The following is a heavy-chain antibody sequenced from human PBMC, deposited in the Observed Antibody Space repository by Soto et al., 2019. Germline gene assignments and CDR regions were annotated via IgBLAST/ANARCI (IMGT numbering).Heavy chain of an antibody. J-gene: IGHJ5*02. CDR2: IYYSGKT. V-gene: IGHV4-61*01. D-gene: IGHD3-9*01. CDR1: GDSVSSGNYY. Sequence: PSETLSLTCTVSGDSVSSGNYYWSWIRQPPGKGLEWIGYIYYSGKTNYNPSLKSRVTISVDTSKNQFYLKLSSVTAADTAVYYCAQSEGILRYFDWPHWFDPWGQGSLVTVSS. CDR3: AQSEGILRYFDWPHWFDP.